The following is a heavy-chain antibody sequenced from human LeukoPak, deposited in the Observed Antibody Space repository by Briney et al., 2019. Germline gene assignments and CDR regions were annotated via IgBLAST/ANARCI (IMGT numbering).Heavy chain of an antibody. J-gene: IGHJ4*02. V-gene: IGHV4-59*08. CDR3: ASLHGSGRSN. CDR1: GGSISSYY. CDR2: IYYSGST. D-gene: IGHD3-10*01. Sequence: SETPSLTCTVSGGSISSYYWSWIRQPPGKGLEWIGYIYYSGSTNYNPSLKSRVTISVDTSKNQFSLKLSSVTAADTAVYYCASLHGSGRSNWDQGTLVTVSS.